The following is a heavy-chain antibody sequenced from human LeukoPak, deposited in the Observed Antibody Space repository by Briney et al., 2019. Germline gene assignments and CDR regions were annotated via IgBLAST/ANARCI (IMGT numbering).Heavy chain of an antibody. Sequence: PSETLSLTCTVSGGSISSSGYYWGWIRQPPGKGLEWIGNIYSSGNPYYSSSLNSRVTISLDTSKNHFSLKLTSVTAADTAVYFCARMPSEATFDYWGQGTLVTVSS. V-gene: IGHV4-39*07. CDR1: GGSISSSGYY. CDR2: IYSSGNP. J-gene: IGHJ4*02. CDR3: ARMPSEATFDY. D-gene: IGHD6-25*01.